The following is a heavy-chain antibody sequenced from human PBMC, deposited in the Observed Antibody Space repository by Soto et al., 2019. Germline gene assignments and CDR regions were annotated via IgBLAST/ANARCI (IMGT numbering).Heavy chain of an antibody. CDR2: ISSSGSTI. J-gene: IGHJ4*02. D-gene: IGHD4-17*01. CDR3: ARQAMTTVTPDFDY. V-gene: IGHV3-48*01. Sequence: GSLRLSCAASGFTFSSYSMNWVRQAPGKGLEWVSYISSSGSTIYYADSVKGRFTISSDNAKKSLYLQMNSLGAEDTAVYYCARQAMTTVTPDFDYWGQGTLVTVSS. CDR1: GFTFSSYS.